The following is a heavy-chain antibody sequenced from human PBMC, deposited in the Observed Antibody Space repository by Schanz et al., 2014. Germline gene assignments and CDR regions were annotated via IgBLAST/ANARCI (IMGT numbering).Heavy chain of an antibody. V-gene: IGHV3-30*02. CDR2: IWYDGSNK. CDR1: GFTFRTYL. Sequence: QVQLLESGGGLFKPGGSLRLSCAASGFTFRTYLMNWVRQAPGKGLEWVAVIWYDGSNKDYADSVKGRFTISRDNSKNTLYLQMNSLRGDDTAIYYCVKGGTNTLDSWGQGTLVTVSS. CDR3: VKGGTNTLDS. J-gene: IGHJ4*02.